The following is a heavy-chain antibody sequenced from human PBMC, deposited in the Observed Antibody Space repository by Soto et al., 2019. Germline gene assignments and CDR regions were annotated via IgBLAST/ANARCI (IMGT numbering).Heavy chain of an antibody. CDR2: ISSSSSYI. Sequence: GSLRLSCAASGFTFSSYSMNWVRQAPGKGLEWVSSISSSSSYIYYADSVKGRFTISRDNAKNSLYLQMNSLRAEDTAVYYCARVTSSSWSTLDYWGQGTLVTVSS. CDR1: GFTFSSYS. V-gene: IGHV3-21*01. J-gene: IGHJ4*02. D-gene: IGHD6-13*01. CDR3: ARVTSSSWSTLDY.